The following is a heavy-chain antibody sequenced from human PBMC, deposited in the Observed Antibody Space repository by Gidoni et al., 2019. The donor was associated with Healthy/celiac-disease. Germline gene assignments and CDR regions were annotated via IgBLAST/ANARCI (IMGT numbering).Heavy chain of an antibody. CDR1: GFTFDDYA. CDR2: ISWNSGSI. CDR3: AKDTYHYYGSGEFDP. V-gene: IGHV3-9*01. J-gene: IGHJ5*02. Sequence: EVQLVESGGGLVQPGRSLRLSCAASGFTFDDYAMHWVRQAPGKGLEWVSGISWNSGSIGYADSVKGRFTISRDNAKNSLYLQMNSLRAEDTALYYCAKDTYHYYGSGEFDPWGQGTLVTVSS. D-gene: IGHD3-10*01.